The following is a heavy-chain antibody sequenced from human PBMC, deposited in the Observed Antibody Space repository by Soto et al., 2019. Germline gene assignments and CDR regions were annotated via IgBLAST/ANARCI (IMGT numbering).Heavy chain of an antibody. CDR3: AKDLTRQLAYWSDP. D-gene: IGHD6-6*01. CDR1: GFSFTGYY. Sequence: ASVKVSCKASGFSFTGYYIHWLRQAPGQGLEWMGWINAHSGGTEYAQKFQGRVTLTRDTSIATAYLTLTSLTSDDTALYYCAKDLTRQLAYWSDPGGQGTQVNVSS. CDR2: INAHSGGT. J-gene: IGHJ5*02. V-gene: IGHV1-2*02.